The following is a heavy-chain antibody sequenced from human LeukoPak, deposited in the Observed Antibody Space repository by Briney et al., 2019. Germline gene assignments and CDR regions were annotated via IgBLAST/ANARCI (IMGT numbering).Heavy chain of an antibody. CDR1: RFSFSDYD. D-gene: IGHD1-1*01. V-gene: IGHV3-30*18. CDR3: AKYAYNWSAPDGFDM. CDR2: ISYDGSRK. J-gene: IGHJ3*02. Sequence: GRSLRLSCRASRFSFSDYDMHWVRQAPGKGLEWVAMISYDGSRKHYGDSVKGRFTISRDNSESTLFLQMNSLRTDDTSVYFWAKYAYNWSAPDGFDMWGQGTMVIVSS.